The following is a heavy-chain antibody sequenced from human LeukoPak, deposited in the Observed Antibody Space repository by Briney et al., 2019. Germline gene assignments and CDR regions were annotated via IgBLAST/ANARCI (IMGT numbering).Heavy chain of an antibody. CDR2: ISGGGGT. CDR1: GFAFSSYA. CDR3: AKEGSYSAYFQH. D-gene: IGHD1-26*01. Sequence: PGGSLRLSCAASGFAFSSYAMTWVRQAPVKGLEWVSTISGGGGTYYADSVKGRFTISRDNSKNTLFLQMNSLRAEDTAVYYCAKEGSYSAYFQHWGQGTLVTVSS. J-gene: IGHJ1*01. V-gene: IGHV3-23*01.